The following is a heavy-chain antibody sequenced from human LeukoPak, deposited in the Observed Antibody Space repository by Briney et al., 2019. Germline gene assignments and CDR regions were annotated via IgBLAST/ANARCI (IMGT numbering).Heavy chain of an antibody. CDR3: ARDIVVVPAATNWFDP. Sequence: ASVKVSCKASGGTFSSYAISWVRQAPGQGLEWMGGIIPIFGTANYAQKFQGRVTITTDESTSIAYMELSSLRSEDTAVYYCARDIVVVPAATNWFDPWGQGTLVTVSS. J-gene: IGHJ5*02. CDR2: IIPIFGTA. D-gene: IGHD2-2*01. CDR1: GGTFSSYA. V-gene: IGHV1-69*05.